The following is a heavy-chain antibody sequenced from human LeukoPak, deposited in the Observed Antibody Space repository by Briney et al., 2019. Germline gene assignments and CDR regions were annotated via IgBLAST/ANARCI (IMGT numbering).Heavy chain of an antibody. D-gene: IGHD3-22*01. Sequence: PSETLSLTCAVSGYSISSGYYWGWIRQPPGKGLEWIGSIYYSGSTYYNPSLKSRVTISVDTSKNQFSLKLSSVTAADTAVYYCARRYYDISGYNDAFYIWVQGTMVTVSS. CDR3: ARRYYDISGYNDAFYI. J-gene: IGHJ3*02. V-gene: IGHV4-38-2*01. CDR2: IYYSGST. CDR1: GYSISSGYY.